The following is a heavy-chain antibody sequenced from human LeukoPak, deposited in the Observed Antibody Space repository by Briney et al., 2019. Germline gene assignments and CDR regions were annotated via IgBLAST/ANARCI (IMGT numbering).Heavy chain of an antibody. CDR1: GFTFSNYW. J-gene: IGHJ4*02. D-gene: IGHD6-13*01. CDR2: INQDESVK. Sequence: GSLRLSCAASGFTFSNYWMSWVRQVPGKGLEWVANINQDESVKYYVDSLKGRFTVSRDNAKNSLYLQMNSLRAEDTAMYHCARIGYSSSSTDYWGQGTLVTVSS. CDR3: ARIGYSSSSTDY. V-gene: IGHV3-7*01.